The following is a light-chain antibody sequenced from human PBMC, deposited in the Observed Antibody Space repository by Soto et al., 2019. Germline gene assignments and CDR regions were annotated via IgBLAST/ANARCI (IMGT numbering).Light chain of an antibody. J-gene: IGKJ4*01. CDR3: HQYATGPLT. CDR1: QSVGRGY. CDR2: CPY. V-gene: IGKV3-20*01. Sequence: EIVLTQSPGTLSLSPGDRATLSCRARQSVGRGYLAWFQHKAVQAPRLLVHCPYDRATGIPDRFSGSGSGTHFTLPISRLEPEDFSMYYCHQYATGPLTFGGGTKVEI.